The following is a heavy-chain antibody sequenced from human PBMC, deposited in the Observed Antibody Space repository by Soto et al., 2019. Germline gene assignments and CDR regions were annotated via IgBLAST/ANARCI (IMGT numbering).Heavy chain of an antibody. CDR1: WFSLSTSGVG. CDR3: AHITGYCSGGSCRLDP. J-gene: IGHJ5*02. Sequence: SGPTVVNPTQTLTLTCTFSWFSLSTSGVGVGWIRQPPGKALEWLALIYWNDDKRYSPSLKSRLTITKDTSKNQVVLTMTNMDPVDTATYYCAHITGYCSGGSCRLDPWGQGTLVTVPS. V-gene: IGHV2-5*01. D-gene: IGHD2-15*01. CDR2: IYWNDDK.